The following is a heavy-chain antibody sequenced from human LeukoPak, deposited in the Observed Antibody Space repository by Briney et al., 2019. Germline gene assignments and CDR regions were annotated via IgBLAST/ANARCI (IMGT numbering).Heavy chain of an antibody. CDR1: GYTFTSYG. Sequence: RASVKVSCKASGYTFTSYGISWVRQAPGQGLEWMGWISAYNGNTNYAQKLQGRVTMTTDTSTSTAYMELRSLRSDGTAVYYCARERFLEWLLPNHYYYYYYYMDVWGKGTTVTVSS. CDR3: ARERFLEWLLPNHYYYYYYYMDV. V-gene: IGHV1-18*01. D-gene: IGHD3-3*01. CDR2: ISAYNGNT. J-gene: IGHJ6*03.